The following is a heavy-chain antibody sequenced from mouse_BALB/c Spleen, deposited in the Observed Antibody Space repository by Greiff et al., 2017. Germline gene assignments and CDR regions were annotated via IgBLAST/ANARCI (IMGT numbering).Heavy chain of an antibody. J-gene: IGHJ4*01. CDR3: TRRATVVAYYYAMDY. CDR1: GYTFTSYY. V-gene: IGHV1S81*02. CDR2: INPSNGGT. Sequence: QVHVKQSGAELVKPGASVKLSCKASGYTFTSYYMYWVKQRPGQGLEWIGEINPSNGGTNFNEKFKSKATLTVDKSSSTAYMQLSSLTSEDSAVYYCTRRATVVAYYYAMDYWGQGTSVTVSS. D-gene: IGHD1-1*01.